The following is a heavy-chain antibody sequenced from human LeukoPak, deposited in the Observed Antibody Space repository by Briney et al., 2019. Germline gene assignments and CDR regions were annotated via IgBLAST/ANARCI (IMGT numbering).Heavy chain of an antibody. V-gene: IGHV3-23*01. CDR1: GFIFSNYW. Sequence: GSLRLPCAASGFIFSNYWMDWVRQAPGKGLEWVSGISAGGETTFYADSVRGRLTISRDNSKNTLYLQMNSLRADDTAVYYCAKSLLTTATGTGRAFDIWGQGTMVTVSS. D-gene: IGHD1-1*01. CDR3: AKSLLTTATGTGRAFDI. J-gene: IGHJ3*02. CDR2: ISAGGETT.